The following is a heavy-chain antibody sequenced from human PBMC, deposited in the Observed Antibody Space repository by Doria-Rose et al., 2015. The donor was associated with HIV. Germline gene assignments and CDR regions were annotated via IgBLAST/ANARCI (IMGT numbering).Heavy chain of an antibody. CDR2: IFSDDER. D-gene: IGHD6-13*01. J-gene: IGHJ4*02. Sequence: SGPVLVKPTETLTLTCTVSGVSLSSPGMGVSWIRQPPGKALEWLANIFSDDERSYNTPLKSSLTISSGTSKCRVVLTMTDMDPVDTATYYCARIKSSRWYHKYYFDFWGQGTLVIVSA. CDR3: ARIKSSRWYHKYYFDF. V-gene: IGHV2-26*01. CDR1: GVSLSSPGMG.